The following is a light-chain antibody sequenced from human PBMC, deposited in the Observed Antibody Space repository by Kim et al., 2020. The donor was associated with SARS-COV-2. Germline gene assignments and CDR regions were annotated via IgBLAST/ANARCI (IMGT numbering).Light chain of an antibody. CDR3: SSYTSSSTVV. CDR1: SGDVGGYNY. CDR2: DDS. V-gene: IGLV2-14*03. Sequence: GQSITVSSTGTSGDVGGYNYVSWYQQHPGKAPKLMIYDDSNRPSGVSSRFSGSKSGNTASLTISGLQAEDEADYYCSSYTSSSTVVFGGGTKVTVL. J-gene: IGLJ2*01.